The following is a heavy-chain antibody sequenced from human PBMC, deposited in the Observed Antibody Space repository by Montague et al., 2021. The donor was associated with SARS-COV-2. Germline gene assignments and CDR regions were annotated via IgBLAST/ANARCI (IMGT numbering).Heavy chain of an antibody. Sequence: SETLPLTCAVYGGSFSDSHWSWLRQPPGKGLEWIGEINQSGSTKYNPSLKSRVTISVDTSKNQFSLKLSSLTAADTAVYYCARGQSGITMIVVAILGVVFYFDNWGQGTLVTVSS. D-gene: IGHD3-22*01. CDR1: GGSFSDSH. V-gene: IGHV4-34*01. CDR2: INQSGST. J-gene: IGHJ4*02. CDR3: ARGQSGITMIVVAILGVVFYFDN.